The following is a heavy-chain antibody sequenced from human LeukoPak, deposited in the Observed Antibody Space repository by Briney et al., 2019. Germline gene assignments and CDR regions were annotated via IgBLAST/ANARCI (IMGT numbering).Heavy chain of an antibody. CDR1: GGSIGTYH. J-gene: IGHJ4*02. V-gene: IGHV4-59*08. CDR2: IFDSGSP. D-gene: IGHD6-19*01. CDR3: ARHDDNGWYSFDI. Sequence: SETLSLTCTVSGGSIGTYHWSWVRQPPGKGLEWIGYIFDSGSPNYRPALKSRVTISLDTSKNQVSLRLQSATAADTAIYYCARHDDNGWYSFDIWGQGTLVTVSS.